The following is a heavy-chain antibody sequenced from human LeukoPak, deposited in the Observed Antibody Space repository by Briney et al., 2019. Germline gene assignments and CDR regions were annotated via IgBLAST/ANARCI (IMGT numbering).Heavy chain of an antibody. CDR2: IYYSGST. V-gene: IGHV4-59*01. J-gene: IGHJ5*02. D-gene: IGHD3-22*01. Sequence: PSETLSLTCTVSGASISSYYWSWIRQPPGKGLEWIGYIYYSGSTNYNPSLKSRVTISVDTSKNQFSLRLSSVTAADTAVYYCARHRYYYDSSGYYYQPWGQGNLVTVSS. CDR3: ARHRYYYDSSGYYYQP. CDR1: GASISSYY.